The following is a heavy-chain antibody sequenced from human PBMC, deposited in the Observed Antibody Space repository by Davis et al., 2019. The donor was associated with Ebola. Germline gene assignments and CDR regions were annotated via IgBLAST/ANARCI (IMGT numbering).Heavy chain of an antibody. Sequence: GESLKISCAASGFTVSTYDMHWVRQATGKGLEWVSAIGTAGDTYYPGSVKGRFTISRENAKNSLYLQMNSLRAGDTAVYYCARDGSSWSGGYYGMDVWGQGTTVTVSS. D-gene: IGHD6-13*01. J-gene: IGHJ6*02. CDR3: ARDGSSWSGGYYGMDV. V-gene: IGHV3-13*01. CDR1: GFTVSTYD. CDR2: IGTAGDT.